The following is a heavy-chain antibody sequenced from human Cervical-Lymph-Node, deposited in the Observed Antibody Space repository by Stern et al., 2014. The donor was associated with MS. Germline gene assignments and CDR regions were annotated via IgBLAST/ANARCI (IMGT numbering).Heavy chain of an antibody. V-gene: IGHV1-2*04. CDR1: GYTFTGYY. Sequence: VQLVESGAEVKKPGASVKVSCKASGYTFTGYYMHWVRQAPGQGLEWMGWINPNSGGTNYAQKFQGWVTMTRDTSISTAYMELSRLRSDDTAVYYCAREEGESGCFFDYWGQGTLVTVSS. CDR3: AREEGESGCFFDY. J-gene: IGHJ4*02. CDR2: INPNSGGT. D-gene: IGHD6-19*01.